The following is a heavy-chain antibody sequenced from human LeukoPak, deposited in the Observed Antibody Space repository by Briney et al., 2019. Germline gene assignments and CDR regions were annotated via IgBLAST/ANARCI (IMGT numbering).Heavy chain of an antibody. V-gene: IGHV1-2*06. CDR3: ARTIWYYYDSSGPLAV. CDR2: INPNSGGT. D-gene: IGHD3-22*01. CDR1: GYTFTSYY. Sequence: ASVKVSCKASGYTFTSYYMHWVRQAPGQGLEWMGRINPNSGGTNYAQKFQGRVTMTRDTSISTAYMELSRLRSDDTAVYYCARTIWYYYDSSGPLAVWGQGTLVTVSS. J-gene: IGHJ4*02.